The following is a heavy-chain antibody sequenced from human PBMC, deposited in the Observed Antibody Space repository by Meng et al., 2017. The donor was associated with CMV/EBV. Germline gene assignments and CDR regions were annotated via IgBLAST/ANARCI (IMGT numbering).Heavy chain of an antibody. V-gene: IGHV4-34*01. Sequence: QVQLQQWGAGLLKPSETLSLTCAVYSGSFSGYYWSCIRQPPGKGLEWIGEINHSGSTNYNPSLKSRVTISVDTSKNQFSLKLSSVTAADTAVYYCARGVGGWFDPWGQGTLVTVSS. D-gene: IGHD1-26*01. CDR2: INHSGST. CDR3: ARGVGGWFDP. CDR1: SGSFSGYY. J-gene: IGHJ5*02.